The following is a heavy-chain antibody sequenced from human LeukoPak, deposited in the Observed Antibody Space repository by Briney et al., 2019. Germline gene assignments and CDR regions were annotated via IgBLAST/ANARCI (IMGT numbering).Heavy chain of an antibody. V-gene: IGHV3-11*01. Sequence: GGSLRLSCAAAGFTFSDYYMSWIRQAPGKGLEWVSNIGSGGVTIIYADSVKGRFTISRDNAKNSLYLQMNSLRAEDTAVYYCARAGSLNDAFDIRGQGTMVTVSS. CDR3: ARAGSLNDAFDI. CDR1: GFTFSDYY. CDR2: IGSGGVTI. J-gene: IGHJ3*02.